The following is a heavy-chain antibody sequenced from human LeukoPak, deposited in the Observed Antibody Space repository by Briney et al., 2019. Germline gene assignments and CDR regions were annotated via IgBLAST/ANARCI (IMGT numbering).Heavy chain of an antibody. CDR3: ARYYYGGYSYFDY. V-gene: IGHV4-59*08. Sequence: SETLSLTCTVSGGSISSYYWSWIRQHPGKGLEWIGYIYYSGSTNYNPSLKSRVTISVDTSKNQFSLKLSSVTAADTAVYYCARYYYGGYSYFDYWGQGTLVTVSS. D-gene: IGHD5-12*01. CDR2: IYYSGST. CDR1: GGSISSYY. J-gene: IGHJ4*02.